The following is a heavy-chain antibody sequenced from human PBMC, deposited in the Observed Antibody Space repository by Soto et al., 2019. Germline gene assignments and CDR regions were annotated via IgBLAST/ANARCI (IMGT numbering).Heavy chain of an antibody. D-gene: IGHD6-19*01. CDR2: INPSGGST. CDR1: GYTFTSYY. V-gene: IGHV1-46*01. CDR3: ARGPIAVAGMDYFDY. J-gene: IGHJ4*02. Sequence: QVQLVQSGAEVKKPGASVKVSCKASGYTFTSYYMHWVRQAPGQGLEWMGIINPSGGSTSYAQKFQGRVTMTRDTSTSTVYMELSSLRSEDTAVYYCARGPIAVAGMDYFDYWGQGTLVTVSS.